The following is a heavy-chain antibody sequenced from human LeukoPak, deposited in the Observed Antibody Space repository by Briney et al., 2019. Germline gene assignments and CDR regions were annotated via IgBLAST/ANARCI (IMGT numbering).Heavy chain of an antibody. Sequence: ETLSLTCAVYGGSLSGYYWSWIRQPPGKGLEWVSAISDGGGTTCYADSVQGRFTISRDYSKNTLFLQMNSLRADDTAVYYCAKVGTGDLFRALDYWGQGTLVTVSS. V-gene: IGHV3-23*01. CDR2: ISDGGGTT. D-gene: IGHD1-14*01. CDR1: GGSLSGYY. J-gene: IGHJ4*02. CDR3: AKVGTGDLFRALDY.